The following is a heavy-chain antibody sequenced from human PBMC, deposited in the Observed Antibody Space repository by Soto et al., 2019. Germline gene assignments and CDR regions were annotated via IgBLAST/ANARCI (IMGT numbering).Heavy chain of an antibody. J-gene: IGHJ4*02. D-gene: IGHD3-10*01. Sequence: QVPLQESGPGLVKPLQTLSLTCTVSGGSISNSDYFWSWIRQSPGKGLECIGYSSSSVNTYYNPSLQSRATLSVDTSKNQFSLRLTSVTVEDTAVYYCARGSDVLARGATFLDYWGQGTLVTVSS. CDR3: ARGSDVLARGATFLDY. V-gene: IGHV4-30-4*01. CDR1: GGSISNSDYF. CDR2: SSSSVNT.